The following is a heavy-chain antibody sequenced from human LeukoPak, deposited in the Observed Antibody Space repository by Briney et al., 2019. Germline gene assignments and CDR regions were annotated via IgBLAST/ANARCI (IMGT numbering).Heavy chain of an antibody. CDR3: AAWQQLVPC. J-gene: IGHJ4*02. CDR2: ISPSGGST. D-gene: IGHD6-13*01. V-gene: IGHV1-46*01. CDR1: GYTFTSNY. Sequence: ASVKVSCKAFGYTFTSNYMHWVRQAPGQGPEWMGVISPSGGSTTYAQKFQGRVTLTRDMSTSTDYLELSSLRSEDTAVYYCAAWQQLVPCWGQGTLVTVSS.